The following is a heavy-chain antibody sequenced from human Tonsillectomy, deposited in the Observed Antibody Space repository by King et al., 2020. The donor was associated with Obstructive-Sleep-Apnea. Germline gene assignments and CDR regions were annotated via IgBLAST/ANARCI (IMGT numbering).Heavy chain of an antibody. CDR3: ATMSGYETFDALEI. V-gene: IGHV1-24*01. D-gene: IGHD5-12*01. Sequence: QLVQSGAEVKKPGASVKVSCKVSGYTLTELSMHWVRQAPGKGLEWMGGFDPEDSETIYAQKFQGRITLTEDTSTDTAYMEVSSLRSEDTAVYYCATMSGYETFDALEIWGQGTMVSVSS. CDR2: FDPEDSET. CDR1: GYTLTELS. J-gene: IGHJ3*02.